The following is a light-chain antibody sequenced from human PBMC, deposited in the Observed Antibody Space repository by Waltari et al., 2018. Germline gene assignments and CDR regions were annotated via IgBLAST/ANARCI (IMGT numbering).Light chain of an antibody. CDR1: QNLYSS. CDR3: QQYNNWPFS. V-gene: IGKV3-15*01. Sequence: DIVMTQSPATLSVSPGDTVILHCRANQNLYSSLAWYRQKPGQAPRLLIFGGSARATDIPVRFSASGSATEFTLTISSLQPEDFAVYYCQQYNNWPFSFGPGTKVEMK. J-gene: IGKJ3*01. CDR2: GGS.